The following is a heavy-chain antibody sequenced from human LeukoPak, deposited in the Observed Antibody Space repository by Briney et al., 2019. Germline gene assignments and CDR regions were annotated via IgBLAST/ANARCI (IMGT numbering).Heavy chain of an antibody. J-gene: IGHJ4*02. CDR2: IIPNFGTA. Sequence: ASVKVSCXASGGTFSSYAISWVRRAPGQGLEWMGRIIPNFGTANYAQKFQGRVTITTDESTSTAYMELSSLRSEDTAVYYCARERYDILTGHNPDGYWGQGTLVTVSS. CDR1: GGTFSSYA. V-gene: IGHV1-69*05. D-gene: IGHD3-9*01. CDR3: ARERYDILTGHNPDGY.